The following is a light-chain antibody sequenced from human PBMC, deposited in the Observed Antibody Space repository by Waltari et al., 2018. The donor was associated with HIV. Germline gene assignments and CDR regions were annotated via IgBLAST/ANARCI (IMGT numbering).Light chain of an antibody. CDR2: NDK. Sequence: SYELTQPLSLSVALGQTARITCGGKNIGYKSVHWYQQKTGQAPVLVINNDKYRPSGIHERISGSKSGNTTTLTITGAQAGDEGDYYCQVWDTSTVFGGGTKVTVL. V-gene: IGLV3-9*02. CDR1: NIGYKS. J-gene: IGLJ2*01. CDR3: QVWDTSTV.